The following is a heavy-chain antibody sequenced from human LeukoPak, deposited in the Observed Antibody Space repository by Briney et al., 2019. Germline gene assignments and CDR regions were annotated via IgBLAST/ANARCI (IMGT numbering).Heavy chain of an antibody. Sequence: GGSLRLSCAASGFTFSSYAMSWVRQAPGKGLGWVSGIGADGGSRYYADSVKGRFTISRDDSKNTLYLQMSSLRDEDTAVYFCAKGLGYSRDGIDYWGQGTLVTVSS. CDR3: AKGLGYSRDGIDY. V-gene: IGHV3-23*01. CDR2: IGADGGSR. CDR1: GFTFSSYA. D-gene: IGHD5-18*01. J-gene: IGHJ4*02.